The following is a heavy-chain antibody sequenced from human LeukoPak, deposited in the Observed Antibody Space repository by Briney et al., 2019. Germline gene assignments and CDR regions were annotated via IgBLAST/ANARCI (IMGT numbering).Heavy chain of an antibody. CDR1: GGSISSYY. CDR2: IYTSGST. CDR3: ARIKCGGDCRGYYYYYHMDV. Sequence: SETLSLTCTVSGGSISSYYWSWIRQPAGKGLEWIGRIYTSGSTNYNPSLKSRVTMSVDTSKNQFSLKLSSVTAADTAVYYCARIKCGGDCRGYYYYYHMDVWGKGTTVTISS. D-gene: IGHD2-21*02. J-gene: IGHJ6*03. V-gene: IGHV4-4*07.